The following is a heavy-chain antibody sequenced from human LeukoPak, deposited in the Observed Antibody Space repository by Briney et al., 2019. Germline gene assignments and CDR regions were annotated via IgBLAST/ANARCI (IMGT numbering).Heavy chain of an antibody. D-gene: IGHD3-10*01. CDR3: ARDGAWFGESQFDY. CDR1: GFTFDDYG. CDR2: INWNGGST. J-gene: IGHJ4*02. V-gene: IGHV3-20*04. Sequence: GGSLRLSCAASGFTFDDYGMSWVRQAPGKGLEWVSGINWNGGSTGYADSVKGRFTISRDNAKNSLYLQMNSLRAEDTAVYYCARDGAWFGESQFDYWGQGTLVTVSS.